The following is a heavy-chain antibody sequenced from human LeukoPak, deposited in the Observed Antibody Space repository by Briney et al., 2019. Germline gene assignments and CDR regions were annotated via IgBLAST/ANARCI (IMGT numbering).Heavy chain of an antibody. CDR1: GFTSSNYW. D-gene: IGHD1-26*01. J-gene: IGHJ4*02. Sequence: GGSLRLSCAASGFTSSNYWMSWVRQAPGKGLELVAHIKQDESEKYYVDSVKGRFTISRDNAKNSLYLQMNSLRAEDTAIYYCARDKIVGASKFDYWGQGTLVTVSS. V-gene: IGHV3-7*01. CDR2: IKQDESEK. CDR3: ARDKIVGASKFDY.